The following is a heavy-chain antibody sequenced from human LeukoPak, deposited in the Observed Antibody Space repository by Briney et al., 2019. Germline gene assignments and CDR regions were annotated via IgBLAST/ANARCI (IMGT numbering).Heavy chain of an antibody. Sequence: GGSLRLSCAASGFTFSSTWMYWVRQAPGKGLEWVANINQAGSEKYYVDSVKGRFTISRDNAKNSLYLQINSLRAEDTAVYYCVRESWYFDLWGRGTLVTVSS. J-gene: IGHJ2*01. CDR1: GFTFSSTW. CDR3: VRESWYFDL. CDR2: INQAGSEK. V-gene: IGHV3-7*03.